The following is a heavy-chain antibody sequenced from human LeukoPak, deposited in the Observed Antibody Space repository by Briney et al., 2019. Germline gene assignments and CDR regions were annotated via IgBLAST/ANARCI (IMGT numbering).Heavy chain of an antibody. V-gene: IGHV3-23*01. J-gene: IGHJ4*02. CDR1: GFTFTNYA. CDR2: ISEGVGNT. D-gene: IGHD4-17*01. CDR3: AKREKGTTGRFFDY. Sequence: GGSLRLSCAATGFTFTNYAMTWVRQAPGKGLEWVSGISEGVGNTYYADSVKGRFTISRDHSKNTLYLQMNSLRAEDTALYYCAKREKGTTGRFFDYWGQGTLVTVSS.